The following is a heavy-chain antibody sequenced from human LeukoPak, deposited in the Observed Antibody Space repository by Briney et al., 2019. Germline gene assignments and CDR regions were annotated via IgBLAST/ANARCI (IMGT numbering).Heavy chain of an antibody. CDR1: GYTFTSYG. CDR3: AREVRYNWNDAYYYYMDV. J-gene: IGHJ6*03. CDR2: ISAYNGNT. V-gene: IGHV1-18*01. Sequence: VASVKVSCKASGYTFTSYGISWVRQAPGQGLEWMGWISAYNGNTNYAQKLQGRVTMTTGTSTSTAYMELRSLRSDDTAVYYCAREVRYNWNDAYYYYMDVWGKGTTVTISS. D-gene: IGHD1-1*01.